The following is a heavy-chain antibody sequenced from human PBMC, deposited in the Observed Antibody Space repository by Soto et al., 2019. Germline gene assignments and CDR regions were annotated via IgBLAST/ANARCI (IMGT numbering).Heavy chain of an antibody. Sequence: QVQLVESGGGVVQPARSLRLSCAASGFTFSSYGMHWFRQAPGKGLEWVAVISYDGSNKYYADSVKGRFTISRDNSKNTLYLQMNSLRAEDTAVYYCAKDRERYCSSTSCCYFDYWGQGTLVTVSS. CDR2: ISYDGSNK. J-gene: IGHJ4*02. CDR1: GFTFSSYG. CDR3: AKDRERYCSSTSCCYFDY. V-gene: IGHV3-30*18. D-gene: IGHD2-2*01.